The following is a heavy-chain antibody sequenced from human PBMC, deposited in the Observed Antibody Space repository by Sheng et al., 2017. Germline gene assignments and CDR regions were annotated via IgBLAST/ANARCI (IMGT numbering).Heavy chain of an antibody. D-gene: IGHD3-9*01. CDR1: GFTFSSYG. V-gene: IGHV3-33*01. J-gene: IGHJ4*02. CDR2: IWYDGSNK. CDR3: ARDQYYDILTGYPLYYFDY. Sequence: QVQLVESGGGVVQPGRSLRLSCAASGFTFSSYGMHWVRQAPGKGLEWVAVIWYDGSNKYYADSVKGRFTISRDNSKNTLYLQMNSLRAEDTAVYYCARDQYYDILTGYPLYYFDYWGQGTLVTVSS.